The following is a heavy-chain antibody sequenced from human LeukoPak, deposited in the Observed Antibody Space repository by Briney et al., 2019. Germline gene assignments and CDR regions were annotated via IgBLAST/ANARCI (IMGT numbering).Heavy chain of an antibody. V-gene: IGHV4-31*03. D-gene: IGHD6-19*01. CDR2: IYYSGST. J-gene: IGHJ5*02. CDR1: GGSISSGRYY. CDR3: ARMGIAEAGMMFDP. Sequence: PSQTLSLTCTVSGGSISSGRYYWSWIRQHPEKGLEWIGYIYYSGSTYYNPSLKSRVTISVDTSKNQFSLKLSSVTAADTAVYYCARMGIAEAGMMFDPWGQGTLVTVSS.